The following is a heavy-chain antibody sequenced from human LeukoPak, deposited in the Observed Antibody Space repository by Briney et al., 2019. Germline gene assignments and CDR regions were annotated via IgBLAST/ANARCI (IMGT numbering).Heavy chain of an antibody. V-gene: IGHV3-64D*06. D-gene: IGHD2-15*01. J-gene: IGHJ4*02. CDR3: GINPIYCSGGRCPDY. CDR2: VGNDGVNT. Sequence: PGGSLRLSCPASGFTFSNFAMNWVRQAPGKGLEYVSAVGNDGVNTYYPDSVKGRFTISRDNSKNTLYLQMSSLRPEDTAVYYCGINPIYCSGGRCPDYWGQGTLVAVSS. CDR1: GFTFSNFA.